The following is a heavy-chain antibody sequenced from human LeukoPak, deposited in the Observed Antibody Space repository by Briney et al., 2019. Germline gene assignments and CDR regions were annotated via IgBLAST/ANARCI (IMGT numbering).Heavy chain of an antibody. J-gene: IGHJ3*02. CDR1: GYTFTSYG. CDR2: ISAYNGNT. V-gene: IGHV1-18*01. Sequence: ASVKVSCKASGYTFTSYGISWVRQAPGQGLEWMGWISAYNGNTNYAQKLQGRVTMTTDTSTSTAYMELSRLRSDDTAVYYCARSSGSYYNDAFDIWGQGTMVTVSS. CDR3: ARSSGSYYNDAFDI. D-gene: IGHD1-26*01.